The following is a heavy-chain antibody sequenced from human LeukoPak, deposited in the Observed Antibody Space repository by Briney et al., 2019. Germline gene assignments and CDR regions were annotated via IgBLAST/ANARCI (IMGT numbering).Heavy chain of an antibody. V-gene: IGHV4-59*08. CDR1: GGSISGYY. Sequence: SETLSLTCTVSGGSISGYYWSWIRQPPGKGLEWIGYIYYSGSTNYNPSLKSRVTISVDTSKNQFSLKLSSVTAADTAVYYCARLGSSSSDWGQGTLVTVSS. CDR3: ARLGSSSSD. D-gene: IGHD6-13*01. J-gene: IGHJ4*02. CDR2: IYYSGST.